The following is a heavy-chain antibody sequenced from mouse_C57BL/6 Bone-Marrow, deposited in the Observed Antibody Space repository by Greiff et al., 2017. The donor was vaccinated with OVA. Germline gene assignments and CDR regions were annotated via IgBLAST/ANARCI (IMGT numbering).Heavy chain of an antibody. D-gene: IGHD1-1*01. J-gene: IGHJ3*01. Sequence: EVKLMESGPELVKPGASVKISCKASGYSFTGYYMHWVKQSHGNILDWIGYIYPYNGVSSYNQKFKGKATLTVDKSSSTAYMELRSLTSEDSAVYYGARGDYCGSSLPFAYWGQGTLVTVSA. CDR3: ARGDYCGSSLPFAY. V-gene: IGHV1-31*01. CDR1: GYSFTGYY. CDR2: IYPYNGVS.